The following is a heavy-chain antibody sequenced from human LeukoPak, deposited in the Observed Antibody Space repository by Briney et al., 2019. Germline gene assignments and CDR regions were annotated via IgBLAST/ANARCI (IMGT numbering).Heavy chain of an antibody. D-gene: IGHD6-19*01. CDR2: INPDSGDT. J-gene: IGHJ4*02. CDR3: ARPFNSAWYYFDY. CDR1: GDTFTGYY. Sequence: VASVKVSCKASGDTFTGYYIHWVRQAPGQGLEWMGRINPDSGDTNFAQKFQGRVTMTRDTSISTAYMELSRLEPDDTAVYYCARPFNSAWYYFDYWGQGTLVTVSS. V-gene: IGHV1-2*06.